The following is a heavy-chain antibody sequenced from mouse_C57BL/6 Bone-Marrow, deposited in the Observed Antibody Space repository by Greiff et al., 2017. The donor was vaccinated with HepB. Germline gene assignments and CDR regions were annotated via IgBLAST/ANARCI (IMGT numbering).Heavy chain of an antibody. CDR3: TGFITTFAY. CDR1: GFTFSNYW. V-gene: IGHV6-3*01. CDR2: IRLKSDNYAT. D-gene: IGHD1-1*01. J-gene: IGHJ3*01. Sequence: EVKLMESGGGLVQPGGSMKLSCVASGFTFSNYWMNWVRQSPEKGLEWVAQIRLKSDNYATHYAESVKGRFTISRDDSKSSVYLQMNNLRAEDTGIYYCTGFITTFAYWGQGTLVTVSA.